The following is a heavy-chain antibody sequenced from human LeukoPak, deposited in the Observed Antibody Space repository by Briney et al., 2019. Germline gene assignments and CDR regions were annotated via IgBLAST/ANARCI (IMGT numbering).Heavy chain of an antibody. CDR2: IYYSGTT. CDR1: GASISSGYYY. D-gene: IGHD4-17*01. Sequence: SETLSLTCTVSGASISSGYYYWSWLRQSPGKGLEWIGYIYYSGTTYYSPSLKRRLTISLDTSKNHLSLKLTSVTAADTAIYYCARDNDDGDYVGWFDPWGQGTLVTVSS. CDR3: ARDNDDGDYVGWFDP. J-gene: IGHJ5*02. V-gene: IGHV4-30-4*01.